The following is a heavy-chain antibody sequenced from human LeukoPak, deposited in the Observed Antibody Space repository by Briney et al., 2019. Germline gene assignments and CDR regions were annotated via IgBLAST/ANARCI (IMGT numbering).Heavy chain of an antibody. CDR3: ARADSSSWFN. D-gene: IGHD6-13*01. J-gene: IGHJ4*02. CDR1: GGSTSSYS. CDR2: IYYSGST. Sequence: PSETLSLTCSVSGGSTSSYSWNWIRQPPGKGLEWIGYIYYSGSTNYNPSLKSRVTISVDTSKNQFSLKLNSVSAADTAVYYCARADSSSWFNWGQGTLVTVSS. V-gene: IGHV4-59*01.